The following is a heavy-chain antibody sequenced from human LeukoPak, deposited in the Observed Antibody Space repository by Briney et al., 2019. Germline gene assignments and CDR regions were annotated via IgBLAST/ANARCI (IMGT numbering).Heavy chain of an antibody. CDR1: GFTFSSYS. D-gene: IGHD1-26*01. CDR3: ARDSELGYYYGMDV. J-gene: IGHJ6*02. CDR2: ISSSSSYI. Sequence: PGGSLRLSCAASGFTFSSYSMNWVRQAPGKGLEWVSSISSSSSYIYYADLVKGRFTISRDNTKNSLYLQMNSLGAEDTAVYYCARDSELGYYYGMDVWGQGTTVTVSS. V-gene: IGHV3-21*01.